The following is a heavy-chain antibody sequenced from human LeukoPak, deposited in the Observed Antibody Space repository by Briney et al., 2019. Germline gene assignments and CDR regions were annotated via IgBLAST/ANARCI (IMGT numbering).Heavy chain of an antibody. CDR3: VKEGDPAMNDGLY. V-gene: IGHV3-30*18. CDR2: VSIDGRHK. J-gene: IGHJ4*02. Sequence: PGGSLRLSCAASGFTFSNYGMHWVRQAPGKGLEWVAVVSIDGRHKFYGDSVKGRFTISRDNSKNMQYLQMNSLRAEDTAVYCCVKEGDPAMNDGLYWGQGTLVTVSS. CDR1: GFTFSNYG. D-gene: IGHD5-18*01.